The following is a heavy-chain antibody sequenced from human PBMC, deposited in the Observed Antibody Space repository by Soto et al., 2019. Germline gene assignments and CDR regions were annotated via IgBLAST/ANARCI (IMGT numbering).Heavy chain of an antibody. Sequence: WASVKVSCKASGGTFSSYAISWVRQAPGQGLEWMGGIIPIFGTANYAQKFQGRVTITADESTSTAYMELSSLRSEDTAVYYCASPLYCSGGSCYSRAAFEIWGQGTMVTVSS. J-gene: IGHJ3*02. V-gene: IGHV1-69*13. CDR2: IIPIFGTA. D-gene: IGHD2-15*01. CDR3: ASPLYCSGGSCYSRAAFEI. CDR1: GGTFSSYA.